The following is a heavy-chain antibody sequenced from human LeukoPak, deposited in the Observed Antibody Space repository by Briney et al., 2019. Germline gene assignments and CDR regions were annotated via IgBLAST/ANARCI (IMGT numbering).Heavy chain of an antibody. CDR3: AKTTAGYSSGRYPGWPVDY. CDR1: GFTFGSYA. Sequence: GGPLRLSCAASGFTFGSYAMYWVRQAPGKGLEWVSGISGSGGSTFYADSVKGRFTISRDNSENTWYLQMNRLRADDTAVYYCAKTTAGYSSGRYPGWPVDYWGQGTLVTVSS. D-gene: IGHD6-19*01. V-gene: IGHV3-23*01. CDR2: ISGSGGST. J-gene: IGHJ4*02.